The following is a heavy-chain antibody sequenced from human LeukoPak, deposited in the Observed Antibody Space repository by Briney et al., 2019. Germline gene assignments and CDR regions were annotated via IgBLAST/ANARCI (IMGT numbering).Heavy chain of an antibody. J-gene: IGHJ6*03. D-gene: IGHD6-19*01. Sequence: PGGSLRLSCAASGFTFSGSAMHWVRQASGKGLEWVGRIRSNANSYATAYAASVKGRFTISRDDSKNTAYLQMNSLKTENTAVYYCTLPGIAVAGTPDVYYYYYYMDVWGKGTTVTVSS. CDR2: IRSNANSYAT. CDR3: TLPGIAVAGTPDVYYYYYYMDV. CDR1: GFTFSGSA. V-gene: IGHV3-73*01.